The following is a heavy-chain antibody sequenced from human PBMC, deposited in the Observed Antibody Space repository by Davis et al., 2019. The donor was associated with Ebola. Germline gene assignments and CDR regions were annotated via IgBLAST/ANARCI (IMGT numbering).Heavy chain of an antibody. V-gene: IGHV1-2*04. Sequence: ASVKVSCKASGYTFTGYYMHWVRQAPGQGLEWMGWINPNSGGTNYAQKFQGWVTMTRDTSISTAYMELSRLRSDETAVYYCARGMQYQLLIDYYGMNVWGQGTTVTVSS. CDR1: GYTFTGYY. D-gene: IGHD2-2*01. J-gene: IGHJ6*02. CDR3: ARGMQYQLLIDYYGMNV. CDR2: INPNSGGT.